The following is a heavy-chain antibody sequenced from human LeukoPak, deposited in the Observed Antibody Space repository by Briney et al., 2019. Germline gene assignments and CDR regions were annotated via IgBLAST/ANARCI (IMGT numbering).Heavy chain of an antibody. D-gene: IGHD5-12*01. J-gene: IGHJ4*02. V-gene: IGHV4-34*01. Sequence: SETLSLTCAVYGDSFSGYYWNWIRQPPGEGLEWIGEINHSGSSANTNPSLKSRVTMSVDMSKNQSSLKLSNVTAADTAVYYCARKSGYARDYWGQGNTVTVSS. CDR2: INHSGSSA. CDR3: ARKSGYARDY. CDR1: GDSFSGYY.